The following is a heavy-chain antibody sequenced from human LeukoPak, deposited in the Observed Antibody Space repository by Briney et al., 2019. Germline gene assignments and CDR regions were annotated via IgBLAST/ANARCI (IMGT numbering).Heavy chain of an antibody. CDR1: GFTFSSYA. CDR2: ISGSGGST. D-gene: IGHD3-9*01. J-gene: IGHJ4*02. V-gene: IGHV3-23*01. CDR3: AKGKKYYDILTGAFYYFDY. Sequence: PGGSLRLSCAASGFTFSSYAMSWVRQAPGQGLEWVSAISGSGGSTYYADFEKGRFTISRDNSKNTLYLQMNSLRAEDTAVYYCAKGKKYYDILTGAFYYFDYWGQGTLVTVSS.